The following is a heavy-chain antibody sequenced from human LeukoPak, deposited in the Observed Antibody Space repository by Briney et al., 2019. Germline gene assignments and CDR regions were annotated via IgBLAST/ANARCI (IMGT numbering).Heavy chain of an antibody. CDR2: IRSDATT. CDR1: GFTASSKY. J-gene: IGHJ4*02. CDR3: AIPTGITVPGPDY. V-gene: IGHV3-66*01. D-gene: IGHD6-19*01. Sequence: GGSLRLSCTASGFTASSKYMSWVRQASGKGLEWVSFIRSDATTAYADSVQGRFTISRDDSKNTLYLQMSSLRAEDTAVYYCAIPTGITVPGPDYWGQGTLVTVSS.